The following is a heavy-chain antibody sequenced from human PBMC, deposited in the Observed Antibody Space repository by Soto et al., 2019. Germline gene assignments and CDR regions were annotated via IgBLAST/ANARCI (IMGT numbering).Heavy chain of an antibody. D-gene: IGHD3-9*01. CDR1: GYTFTSYG. V-gene: IGHV1-18*01. CDR3: ARARSLRFFDGLRRLDYTPPPFDS. Sequence: ASVKVSCKASGYTFTSYGISWVRQAPGQGLEWMGWISAYNGNTNYAQKLQGRVTMTTDTSTSTAYMELRSLRSDDTAVYYCARARSLRFFDGLRRLDYTPPPFDSGGQGTLVTVS. J-gene: IGHJ4*02. CDR2: ISAYNGNT.